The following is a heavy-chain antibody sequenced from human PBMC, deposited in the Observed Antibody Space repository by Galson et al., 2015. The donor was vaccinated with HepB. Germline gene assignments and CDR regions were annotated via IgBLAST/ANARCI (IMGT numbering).Heavy chain of an antibody. CDR3: ARATTGDGAAFFDY. Sequence: VRQAPGKGLEWVAVIHSGGDTYYADSVKGRLTISRDNSKNTLFLQMNSLRAEDTAVYYCARATTGDGAAFFDYWGQGTLVTVSS. D-gene: IGHD7-27*01. V-gene: IGHV3-53*01. J-gene: IGHJ4*02. CDR2: IHSGGDT.